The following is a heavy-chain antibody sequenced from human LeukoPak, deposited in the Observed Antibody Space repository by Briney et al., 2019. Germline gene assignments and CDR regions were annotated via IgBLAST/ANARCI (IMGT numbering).Heavy chain of an antibody. CDR2: VHYSGRT. CDR3: TRTGYTGGY. J-gene: IGHJ4*02. Sequence: SETLSLTCTVSGGSVSGGNSYCSWIRQSPGTGLEWIGFVHYSGRTVYNPSLRSRVTMSVDTSKNQFSLNLSSVTAADTAMYYCTRTGYTGGYWGQGTLVTVSS. CDR1: GGSVSGGNSY. D-gene: IGHD5-18*01. V-gene: IGHV4-61*01.